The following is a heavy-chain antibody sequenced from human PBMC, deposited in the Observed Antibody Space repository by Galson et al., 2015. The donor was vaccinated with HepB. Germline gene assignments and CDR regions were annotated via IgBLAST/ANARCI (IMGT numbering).Heavy chain of an antibody. V-gene: IGHV3-21*01. CDR1: GFTFSSHS. Sequence: SLRLSCAASGFTFSSHSMNWVRQAPGKGLEWVSSISSSSSFIYYADSVKGRFTISRDHAKNSLYLQMNSLRAEDTAVYYCARDIVGTTRFYFDCWGQGTLVTVSS. CDR3: ARDIVGTTRFYFDC. J-gene: IGHJ4*02. D-gene: IGHD1-26*01. CDR2: ISSSSSFI.